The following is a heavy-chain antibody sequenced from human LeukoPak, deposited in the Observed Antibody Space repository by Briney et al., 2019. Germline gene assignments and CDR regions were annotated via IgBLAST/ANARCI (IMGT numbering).Heavy chain of an antibody. J-gene: IGHJ4*02. V-gene: IGHV4-34*01. D-gene: IGHD6-6*01. Sequence: SETLSLTCAVYGGSFSGYYWTWIRQPPGKGLEWIGEIDHSGSANYNPPLKSRVTISVDTSKNQFSLNLSSVTAADTAVYYCTRRGQLMFLWWGQGTLVTVSS. CDR3: TRRGQLMFLW. CDR1: GGSFSGYY. CDR2: IDHSGSA.